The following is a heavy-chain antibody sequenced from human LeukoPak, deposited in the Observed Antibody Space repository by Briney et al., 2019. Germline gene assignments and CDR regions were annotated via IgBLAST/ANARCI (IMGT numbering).Heavy chain of an antibody. D-gene: IGHD2-21*01. CDR3: AIAQRRGAYCGGDCYSF. CDR2: INPNSGGK. CDR1: GYTFTGYY. Sequence: ASVKVSCKASGYTFTGYYMHWVRQAPGQGLEWMGWINPNSGGKNYAQKFQGRVTMTRDTSIGTAYMELSRQRSDDTAVYYCAIAQRRGAYCGGDCYSFWGQGNLVTVSS. J-gene: IGHJ4*02. V-gene: IGHV1-2*02.